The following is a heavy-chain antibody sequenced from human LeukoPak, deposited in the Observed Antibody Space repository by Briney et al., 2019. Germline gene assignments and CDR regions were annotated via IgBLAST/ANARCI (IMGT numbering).Heavy chain of an antibody. J-gene: IGHJ4*02. Sequence: PGGSLRLSCAASGFTFSSYSMNWVRQAPGKGLEWVSSISSSSNYIYYADSVKGRFTISRDNAKNSLYLQMNSLRAEDTAVYYCARDRIAVADPFDYWGQGTLVTVSS. CDR1: GFTFSSYS. CDR3: ARDRIAVADPFDY. CDR2: ISSSSNYI. V-gene: IGHV3-21*01. D-gene: IGHD6-19*01.